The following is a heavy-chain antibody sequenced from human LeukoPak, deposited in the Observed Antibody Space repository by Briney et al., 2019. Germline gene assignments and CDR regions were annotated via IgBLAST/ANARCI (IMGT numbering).Heavy chain of an antibody. CDR3: ARNGEYSADY. V-gene: IGHV4-4*02. J-gene: IGHJ4*02. CDR2: IHHSGST. D-gene: IGHD4-17*01. CDR1: GGSISIGYW. Sequence: PSGTLSLTCDVSGGSISIGYWWSWVRQSPGKGLEWIGEIHHSGSTNYNPSLKSRVTISVDKSKNQFSVMLTPVTDADAAVYYCARNGEYSADYWGQGTLVTVST.